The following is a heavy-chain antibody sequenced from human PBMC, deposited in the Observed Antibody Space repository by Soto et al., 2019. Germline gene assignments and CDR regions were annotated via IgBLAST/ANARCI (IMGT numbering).Heavy chain of an antibody. D-gene: IGHD6-13*01. CDR3: ARDSGGSSWYDY. Sequence: QVQLQESGPGLVKPSETLSLTCTVSGGSISGYYWSWIRQPPGKGLEWIGYIYYSGSTNYNPSLKSRVTISVDTSKNQFSLKLSSVTAADTAVYYCARDSGGSSWYDYWGQGTLVTVSS. CDR2: IYYSGST. CDR1: GGSISGYY. J-gene: IGHJ4*02. V-gene: IGHV4-59*01.